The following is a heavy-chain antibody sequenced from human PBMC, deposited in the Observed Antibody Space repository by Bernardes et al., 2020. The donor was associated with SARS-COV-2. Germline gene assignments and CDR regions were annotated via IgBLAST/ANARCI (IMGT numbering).Heavy chain of an antibody. J-gene: IGHJ6*02. CDR3: ERVVYCSSTSCYSPEDGMDV. D-gene: IGHD2-2*02. CDR2: INWNGSST. V-gene: IGHV3-20*01. CDR1: GFTFNDYG. Sequence: GGSLRLSCAASGFTFNDYGMSWVRQAPGKGLEWVSGINWNGSSTGYADSVKGRFTISRDNAKNSLYLQMNSLRAEDTALYHCERVVYCSSTSCYSPEDGMDVGGQVTTVTASS.